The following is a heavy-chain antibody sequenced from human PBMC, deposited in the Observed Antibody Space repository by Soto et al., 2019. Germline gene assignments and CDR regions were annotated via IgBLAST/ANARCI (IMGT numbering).Heavy chain of an antibody. D-gene: IGHD3-3*01. J-gene: IGHJ2*01. CDR1: GFTVSSNY. CDR3: ARDRVLRSYNWYFDL. CDR2: IYSGGST. V-gene: IGHV3-66*01. Sequence: EVQLVESGGGLVQPGGSLRLSCAASGFTVSSNYMSWVRQAPGKGLEWVSVIYSGGSTYYADSVKGRFTISRDNSKNTLYLQMNSLRAEDTAVYYCARDRVLRSYNWYFDLWGRGTLVTVSS.